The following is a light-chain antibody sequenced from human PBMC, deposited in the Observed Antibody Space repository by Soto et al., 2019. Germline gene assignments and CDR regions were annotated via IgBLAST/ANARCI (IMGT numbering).Light chain of an antibody. J-gene: IGLJ1*01. V-gene: IGLV2-14*01. Sequence: QSVLTQPASVSGSPGQSITISCTGTSSDVGGYNYVSWYQQHPGKAPKLMIYGVSNRPSGVSNRFSGSKSGNTASLTISGLQAEDEADYYSSSYTSSSTVFGTGTKVTV. CDR3: SSYTSSSTV. CDR1: SSDVGGYNY. CDR2: GVS.